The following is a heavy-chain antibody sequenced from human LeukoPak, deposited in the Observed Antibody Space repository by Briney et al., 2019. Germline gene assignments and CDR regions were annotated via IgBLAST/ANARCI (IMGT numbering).Heavy chain of an antibody. V-gene: IGHV3-7*05. Sequence: PGGSLRLSCAASGFIFSGYGMNGVGQAPGKGLEWVANIKEDGSAKYYVDSVKGRFTISRDNAKNSLYLQMNSLRAEDTAVYYCVMDMDVWGQGTTVTVSS. J-gene: IGHJ6*02. CDR2: IKEDGSAK. CDR3: VMDMDV. CDR1: GFIFSGYG.